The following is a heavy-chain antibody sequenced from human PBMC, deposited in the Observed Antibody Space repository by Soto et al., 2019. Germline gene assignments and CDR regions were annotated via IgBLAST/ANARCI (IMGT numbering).Heavy chain of an antibody. Sequence: NPSETLSLTCAVSGGSISSGGYSWGWIRQPPGKGLEWIGYIYHSGSTYYNPSLKSRVTISVDRSKNQFSLKLSSVTAADTAVYYCARVPGPWGQGTLVTVSS. J-gene: IGHJ5*02. CDR3: ARVPGP. V-gene: IGHV4-30-2*01. CDR2: IYHSGST. D-gene: IGHD3-10*01. CDR1: GGSISSGGYS.